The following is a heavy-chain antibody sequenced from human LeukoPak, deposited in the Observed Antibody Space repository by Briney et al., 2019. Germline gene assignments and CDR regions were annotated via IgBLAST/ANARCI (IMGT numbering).Heavy chain of an antibody. CDR3: ARESYGSRSYDYYYYYMDV. J-gene: IGHJ6*03. D-gene: IGHD3-10*01. CDR2: IYYSGST. V-gene: IGHV4-59*12. Sequence: SETLSLTCTVSGGSISSYYWSWIRQPPGKGLEWIGYIYYSGSTYYDPSLKSRVTTSVDTSKNQFSLKLSSVTAADTAVYYCARESYGSRSYDYYYYYMDVWGKGTTVTVSS. CDR1: GGSISSYY.